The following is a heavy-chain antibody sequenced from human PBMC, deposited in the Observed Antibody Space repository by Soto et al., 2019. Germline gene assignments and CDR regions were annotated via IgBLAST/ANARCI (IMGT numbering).Heavy chain of an antibody. CDR2: IYPGDSDT. J-gene: IGHJ1*01. V-gene: IGHV5-51*01. CDR3: ARRDDLYCSGGSCYSAEYFQH. Sequence: GESLKISCKGSAYSFTTYWIGWVRQMPGKGLEWMGIIYPGDSDTRNSPSFQDQVTISADKPSNTAYLQWSSLKASDTAMYYCARRDDLYCSGGSCYSAEYFQHWGQGTLVIVSS. CDR1: AYSFTTYW. D-gene: IGHD2-15*01.